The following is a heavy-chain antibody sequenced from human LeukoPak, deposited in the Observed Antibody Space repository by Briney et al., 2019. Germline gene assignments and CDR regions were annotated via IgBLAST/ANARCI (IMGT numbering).Heavy chain of an antibody. Sequence: PGGSLRLSCAASGLTFRNFVMTWVRQAPGKGLEWVSAISGSGGSTYYADSVKGRFTISRDNSKNTLYLQMNSLRAEDTAVYYCAKAGLVGATIGPWGQGTLVTVSS. CDR2: ISGSGGST. D-gene: IGHD1-26*01. CDR1: GLTFRNFV. CDR3: AKAGLVGATIGP. V-gene: IGHV3-23*01. J-gene: IGHJ5*02.